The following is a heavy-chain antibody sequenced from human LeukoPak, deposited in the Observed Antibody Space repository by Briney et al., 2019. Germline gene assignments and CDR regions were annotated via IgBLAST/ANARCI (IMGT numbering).Heavy chain of an antibody. D-gene: IGHD3-10*01. J-gene: IGHJ5*02. CDR3: AKARGSGDDLYWFDP. CDR1: GFTFDDYA. V-gene: IGHV3-43D*03. CDR2: ISWDGGST. Sequence: GGSLRLSCAASGFTFDDYAMHWVRQAPGKGLEWVSLISWDGGSTYYADSVKGRFTISRDNSKNSLYLQMNSLRAEDTALYYCAKARGSGDDLYWFDPWGQGTLVTVSS.